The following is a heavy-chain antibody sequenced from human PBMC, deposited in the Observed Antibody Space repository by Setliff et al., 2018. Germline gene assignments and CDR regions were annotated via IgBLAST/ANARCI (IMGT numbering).Heavy chain of an antibody. Sequence: SETLSLPCTVSGDSLTSGPYYWTWVRQPAGKGLEWIGHIYSEGTTNYSPSLRSRVTISSDTSKNQFSLKLSSVTAADTAVYYCAKGGGRYHSASWGQGTLVTVSS. J-gene: IGHJ4*02. V-gene: IGHV4-61*10. D-gene: IGHD1-26*01. CDR2: IYSEGTT. CDR1: GDSLTSGPYY. CDR3: AKGGGRYHSAS.